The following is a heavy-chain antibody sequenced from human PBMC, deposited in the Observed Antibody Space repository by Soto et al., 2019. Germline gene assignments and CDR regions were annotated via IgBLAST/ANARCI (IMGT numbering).Heavy chain of an antibody. CDR3: ARVPGSV. V-gene: IGHV3-66*01. Sequence: DVHLVESGGGLVQPGGSLRLSCAASGFSVSSNYMSWVRQAPGKGLEWVSFIYSGGSTYSADSVKGRFTISRDNSMNTMYLQMNSLRAEDTAVYYCARVPGSVWGQGTLVNVSS. CDR1: GFSVSSNY. CDR2: IYSGGST. J-gene: IGHJ4*02. D-gene: IGHD1-26*01.